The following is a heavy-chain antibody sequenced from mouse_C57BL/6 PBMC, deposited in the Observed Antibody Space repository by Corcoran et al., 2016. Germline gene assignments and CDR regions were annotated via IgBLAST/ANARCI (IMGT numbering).Heavy chain of an antibody. D-gene: IGHD2-5*01. J-gene: IGHJ3*01. Sequence: EVQLQQSGPVLVKPGASVKMSCKASGYTFTDYYMNWVKQSHGKSLEWIGVINPYNGGTSYNQKFKGKATLTVDKSSSTAYMELNSLTSEDSAVYYCARLSAYYSNSFAYWGQGTLVTVSA. V-gene: IGHV1-19*01. CDR3: ARLSAYYSNSFAY. CDR2: INPYNGGT. CDR1: GYTFTDYY.